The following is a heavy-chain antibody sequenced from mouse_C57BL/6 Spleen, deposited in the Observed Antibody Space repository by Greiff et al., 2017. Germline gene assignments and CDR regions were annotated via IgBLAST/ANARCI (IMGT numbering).Heavy chain of an antibody. CDR3: ARPGYDGYYLYYFDY. D-gene: IGHD2-3*01. CDR1: GFTFSDYG. Sequence: EVNVVESGGGLVKPGGSLKLSCAASGFTFSDYGMHWVRQAPEKGLEWVAYISSGSSTIYYADTVKGRFTISRDNAKNTLFLQMTSLRSEDTAMYYCARPGYDGYYLYYFDYWGQGTTLTVSS. J-gene: IGHJ2*01. V-gene: IGHV5-17*01. CDR2: ISSGSSTI.